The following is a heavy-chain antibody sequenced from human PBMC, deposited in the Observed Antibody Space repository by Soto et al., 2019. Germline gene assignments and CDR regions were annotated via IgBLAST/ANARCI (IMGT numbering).Heavy chain of an antibody. CDR3: AREAIFVVVISGYYYYYGMDV. Sequence: GASVKVSCKASGYTFTSYGISWVRQAPGQGLEWMGWISAYNGNTNYAQKLQGRVTMTTDTSTSTAYMELRSLRSDDTAVYYCAREAIFVVVISGYYYYYGMDVWGQGTTVTVSS. CDR2: ISAYNGNT. CDR1: GYTFTSYG. D-gene: IGHD3-3*01. V-gene: IGHV1-18*01. J-gene: IGHJ6*02.